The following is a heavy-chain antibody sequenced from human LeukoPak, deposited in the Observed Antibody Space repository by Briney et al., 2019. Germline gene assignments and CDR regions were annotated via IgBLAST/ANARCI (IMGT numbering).Heavy chain of an antibody. CDR3: AKDRYSSSWPLVLFDI. CDR2: LSGSGDTT. D-gene: IGHD6-13*01. Sequence: SGGSLRLSCAASGFTFSSFAMTWVRQAPGKGLEWVSTLSGSGDTTFTADSVKGRFTISRDNSKNTLYLQMNSLRAEDTAVYYCAKDRYSSSWPLVLFDIWGQGTMVTVSS. CDR1: GFTFSSFA. J-gene: IGHJ3*02. V-gene: IGHV3-23*01.